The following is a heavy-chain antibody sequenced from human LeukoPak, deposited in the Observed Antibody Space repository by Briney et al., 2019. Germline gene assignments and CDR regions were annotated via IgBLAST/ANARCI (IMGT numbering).Heavy chain of an antibody. V-gene: IGHV3-11*01. CDR2: ISSSGSTI. CDR1: GFTFSDYY. D-gene: IGHD3-9*01. Sequence: KSGGSLRLSCAASGFTFSDYYMSWIRQAPGKGLEWVSYISSSGSTIYYADSVKGRFTISRDNAKNSLYLQMNSLRAEDTAVYYRAREPRYGTNYFDYWGQGTLVTVSS. CDR3: AREPRYGTNYFDY. J-gene: IGHJ4*02.